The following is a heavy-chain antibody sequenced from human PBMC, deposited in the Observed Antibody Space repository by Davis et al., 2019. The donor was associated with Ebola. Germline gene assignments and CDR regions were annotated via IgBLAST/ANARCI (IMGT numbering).Heavy chain of an antibody. CDR3: VKGAFSMPLDF. CDR1: GFTVSSNY. J-gene: IGHJ4*02. V-gene: IGHV3-53*01. Sequence: PGGSLRLSCAASGFTVSSNYMSWVRQAPGKGLEWVSVIYSGGSTYYANSVKGRFTISRDNSKNTLYVQMNSLRAEDTAVYYCVKGAFSMPLDFWGQGTLVTVSS. D-gene: IGHD2-2*01. CDR2: IYSGGST.